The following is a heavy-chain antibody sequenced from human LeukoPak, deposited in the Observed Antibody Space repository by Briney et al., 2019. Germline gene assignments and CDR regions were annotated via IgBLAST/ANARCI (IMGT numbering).Heavy chain of an antibody. D-gene: IGHD6-13*01. CDR3: ARVARAAAGTGRLFDY. CDR2: INPNSGGT. CDR1: GYTFTGYY. Sequence: ASVKVSCKASGYTFTGYYMHWVRQAPGQGLEWMGWINPNSGGTNYARKFQGRVTMTRDTSISTAYMELSRLRSDDTAVYYCARVARAAAGTGRLFDYWGQGTLVTVSS. J-gene: IGHJ4*02. V-gene: IGHV1-2*02.